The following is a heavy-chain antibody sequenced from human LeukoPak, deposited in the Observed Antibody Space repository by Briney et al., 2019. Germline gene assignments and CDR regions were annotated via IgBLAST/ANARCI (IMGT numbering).Heavy chain of an antibody. D-gene: IGHD3-10*01. J-gene: IGHJ4*02. V-gene: IGHV3-7*01. Sequence: GGSLRLSCAASGFTFSDYYISWVRQAPGKGLEWVANIKKDGSETRYVDSVKGRFTISRDNAKNSLYLEMNSLRAEDTAVYYCARLWFGELLDYWGQGTLVTVSS. CDR1: GFTFSDYY. CDR3: ARLWFGELLDY. CDR2: IKKDGSET.